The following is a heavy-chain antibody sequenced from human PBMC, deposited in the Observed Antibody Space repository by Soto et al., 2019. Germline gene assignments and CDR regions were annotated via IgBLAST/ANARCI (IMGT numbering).Heavy chain of an antibody. J-gene: IGHJ5*02. CDR3: ATALGYCSSNLFYATSSTGFYP. CDR1: GGSISSGDYY. CDR2: IYYSGST. Sequence: SETLSLTCSVSGGSISSGDYYWSWIRQPPGKGLEWIGYIYYSGSTYYNPSLKSRVTISVDTSKNQFSLKLSSVTAADTAMYYCATALGYCSSNLFYATSSTGFYPWAQGTLLPVSS. D-gene: IGHD2-2*01. V-gene: IGHV4-30-4*01.